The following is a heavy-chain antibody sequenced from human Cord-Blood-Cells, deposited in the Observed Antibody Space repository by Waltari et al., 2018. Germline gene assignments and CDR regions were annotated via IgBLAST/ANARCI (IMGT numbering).Heavy chain of an antibody. CDR2: INAGNGNT. J-gene: IGHJ3*02. D-gene: IGHD5-12*01. V-gene: IGHV1-3*01. Sequence: QVQLVQSGAEVKKPGASVKVSCKASGYTFTSYAMHWVRQAPGQRLEWMGWINAGNGNTKYSQKFQGRVTITRDTSASTAYMELSSLRSEDTAVYYCARASKGCYDDAFDIWGQGTMVTVSS. CDR3: ARASKGCYDDAFDI. CDR1: GYTFTSYA.